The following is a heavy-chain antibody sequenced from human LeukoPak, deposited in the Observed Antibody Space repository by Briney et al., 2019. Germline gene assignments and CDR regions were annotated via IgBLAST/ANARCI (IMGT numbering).Heavy chain of an antibody. Sequence: GGSLRLSCAASGFTFSSYGMHWVRQAPGKGLEWVAVIWYDGSNKYYADSVKGRFTISRDNSKNTLYLQMNSLRAEDTAVYYCARDCSGGSCCNPVRSLFWYYYGMDVWGQGTTVTVSS. D-gene: IGHD2-15*01. J-gene: IGHJ6*02. CDR2: IWYDGSNK. V-gene: IGHV3-33*01. CDR3: ARDCSGGSCCNPVRSLFWYYYGMDV. CDR1: GFTFSSYG.